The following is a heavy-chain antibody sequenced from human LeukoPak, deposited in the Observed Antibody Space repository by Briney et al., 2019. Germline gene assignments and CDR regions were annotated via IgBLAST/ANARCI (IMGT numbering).Heavy chain of an antibody. CDR2: ISSSSSYI. CDR1: GFTFSSYS. V-gene: IGHV3-21*01. CDR3: ARDPPQNYYDSSGYFDY. J-gene: IGHJ4*02. D-gene: IGHD3-22*01. Sequence: PGGSLRLSCAASGFTFSSYSMNWVRQAPGKGLEWVSSISSSSSYIYYADSVKGRFTISRDNAKNSLYLQMNSLRAEDTAAYYCARDPPQNYYDSSGYFDYWGQGTLVTVSS.